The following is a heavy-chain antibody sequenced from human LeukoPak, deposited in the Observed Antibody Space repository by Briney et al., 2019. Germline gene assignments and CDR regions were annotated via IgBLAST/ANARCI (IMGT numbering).Heavy chain of an antibody. CDR3: ARDPRGDITGTTFDR. J-gene: IGHJ5*02. Sequence: SQTLSLTCTLSGGSITSGRYYWTWIRQHPQRGLEWIGYVSYSGSTNYNSSLKSRLTISADTSKNQFYLRLTPVTAADTAVYYCARDPRGDITGTTFDRWGQGTLVTVSS. D-gene: IGHD1-20*01. CDR2: VSYSGST. V-gene: IGHV4-31*03. CDR1: GGSITSGRYY.